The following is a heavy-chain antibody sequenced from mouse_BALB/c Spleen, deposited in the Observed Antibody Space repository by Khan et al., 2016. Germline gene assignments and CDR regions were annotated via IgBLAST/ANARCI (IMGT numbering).Heavy chain of an antibody. J-gene: IGHJ1*01. V-gene: IGHV14-3*02. Sequence: EVQLQESGAELVKPGASVKLSCTVSGFNIKDTYMYWVKQRPEQGLEWIGRIDPANGNSKYDPKFQGKATITADTSSNTAYLHLSSLTSEDTAVYYCARDYYGSRWDFDFWGAGTMVTVSS. CDR2: IDPANGNS. CDR3: ARDYYGSRWDFDF. D-gene: IGHD1-1*02. CDR1: GFNIKDTY.